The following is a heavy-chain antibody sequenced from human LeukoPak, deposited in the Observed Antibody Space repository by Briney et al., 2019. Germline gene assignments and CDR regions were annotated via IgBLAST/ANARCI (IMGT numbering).Heavy chain of an antibody. CDR1: GFTFSSYW. D-gene: IGHD6-19*01. CDR3: ARATSSGWYVNTVD. CDR2: INSGGSST. V-gene: IGHV3-74*01. Sequence: PGGSLRLSCAASGFTFSSYWMHWVRQAPGKGLVWVSRINSGGSSTSYADSVKGRFTISRDNAKNTLYLQMNSLRAEDTAVYYCARATSSGWYVNTVDWGQGTLVTVSS. J-gene: IGHJ4*02.